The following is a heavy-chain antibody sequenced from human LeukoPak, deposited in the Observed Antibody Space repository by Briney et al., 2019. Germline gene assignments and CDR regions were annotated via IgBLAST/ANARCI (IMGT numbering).Heavy chain of an antibody. CDR1: GLTFSSYG. V-gene: IGHV3-23*01. CDR3: AKMQGYFDY. Sequence: GGSLRLSCEASGLTFSSYGMSWVRQAPGKGLQWVSAITGGGGTTYYSDSVKGRFTISRDNSKNMLYLQMNSLRAEDTAVYYCAKMQGYFDYWGQGTLVPVSS. J-gene: IGHJ4*02. CDR2: ITGGGGTT.